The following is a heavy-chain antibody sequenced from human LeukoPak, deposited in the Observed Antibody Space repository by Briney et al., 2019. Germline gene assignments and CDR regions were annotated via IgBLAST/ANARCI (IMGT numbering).Heavy chain of an antibody. Sequence: ASVKVSCKASGYTFTSYDINWVRQATGQGLEWMGWMNPNSGNTGYAQKFQGRVTMTRNTSISTAYMELSSLRSEDTAVYYCASLRYYDFWSGYYWFDPWGQGTLVTVSS. CDR1: GYTFTSYD. CDR3: ASLRYYDFWSGYYWFDP. CDR2: MNPNSGNT. D-gene: IGHD3-3*01. J-gene: IGHJ5*02. V-gene: IGHV1-8*01.